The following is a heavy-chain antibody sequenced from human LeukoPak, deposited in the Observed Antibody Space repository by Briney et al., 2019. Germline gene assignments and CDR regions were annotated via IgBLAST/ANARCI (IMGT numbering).Heavy chain of an antibody. J-gene: IGHJ3*02. CDR3: ARDLGI. CDR1: GFTFSNYA. CDR2: ISYDGGNE. Sequence: TGGSLRLSCAASGFTFSNYAMHWVRQAPGKGLEWVAVISYDGGNEYYADSVKGRFTISRDNSKNTLYLQMNSLRAEDTAVYYCARDLGIWGQGTMVTVSS. V-gene: IGHV3-30-3*01.